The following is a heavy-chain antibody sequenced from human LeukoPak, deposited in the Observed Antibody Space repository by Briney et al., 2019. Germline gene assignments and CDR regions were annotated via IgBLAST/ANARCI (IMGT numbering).Heavy chain of an antibody. CDR2: ISDSDTAT. CDR3: AKDFSGWFDP. V-gene: IGHV3-48*03. D-gene: IGHD6-19*01. CDR1: GLTFSNYE. J-gene: IGHJ5*02. Sequence: GGSLRLSCAASGLTFSNYEMNWVRQAPGKGLEWVAYISDSDTATYYADSVKGRFTISRDNSKNTLYLQMNTLRAEDTAVYYCAKDFSGWFDPWGQGTLVTVSS.